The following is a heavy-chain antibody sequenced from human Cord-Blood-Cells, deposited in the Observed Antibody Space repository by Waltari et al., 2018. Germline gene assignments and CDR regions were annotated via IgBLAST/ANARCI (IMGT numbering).Heavy chain of an antibody. Sequence: QVQLVQSGAEVKKPGASVKVSCKASGYTFTGYYMHWVRQAPGQGLEWMGWINPISGGTNYAQKCQGRVTMTRDTSISTADMELSRLRSDDTAVYYCARAAAANYWGQGTLVTFSS. CDR1: GYTFTGYY. D-gene: IGHD6-13*01. J-gene: IGHJ4*02. CDR2: INPISGGT. CDR3: ARAAAANY. V-gene: IGHV1-2*02.